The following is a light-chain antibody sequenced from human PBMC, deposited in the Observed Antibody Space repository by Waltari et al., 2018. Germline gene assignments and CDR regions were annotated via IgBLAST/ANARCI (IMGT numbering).Light chain of an antibody. CDR1: RTVSSS. J-gene: IGKJ1*01. CDR3: HQSANLPHT. V-gene: IGKV6-21*01. CDR2: YAS. Sequence: EIVLTQSPDFLSVAPKQTVTITCRASRTVSSSLHWYQQKPGQTPKLLIDYASQSVSGVPSRFTGSGSGTDYTRTISDLEAEDAATYFCHQSANLPHTFGQGTRLEIK.